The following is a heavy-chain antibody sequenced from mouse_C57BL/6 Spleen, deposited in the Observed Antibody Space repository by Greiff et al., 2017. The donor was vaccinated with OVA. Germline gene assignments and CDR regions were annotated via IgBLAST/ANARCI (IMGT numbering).Heavy chain of an antibody. J-gene: IGHJ3*01. V-gene: IGHV1-26*01. D-gene: IGHD1-1*01. Sequence: VQLQQSGPELVKPGASVKISCKASGYTFTDYYMNWVKQSHGKSLEWIGDINPNNGGTSYNQKFKGKATLTVDKSSSTAYMELRSLTSEDSAVYYCARGFDYYGSSYGWFAYWGQGTLVTVSA. CDR3: ARGFDYYGSSYGWFAY. CDR1: GYTFTDYY. CDR2: INPNNGGT.